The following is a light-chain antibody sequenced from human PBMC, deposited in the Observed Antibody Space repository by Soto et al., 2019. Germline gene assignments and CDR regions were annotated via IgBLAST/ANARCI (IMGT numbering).Light chain of an antibody. CDR1: QNLGSSY. CDR3: QQYGNSPT. Sequence: EIVLTQSPGTLSLSPGERATLSCRASQNLGSSYLAWYQQKPGQAPRLLIYGASTRATGIPDRFSGSGSGTGFTLTISRLEPEDCALYYCQQYGNSPTFGQGTKVEIK. CDR2: GAS. J-gene: IGKJ1*01. V-gene: IGKV3-20*01.